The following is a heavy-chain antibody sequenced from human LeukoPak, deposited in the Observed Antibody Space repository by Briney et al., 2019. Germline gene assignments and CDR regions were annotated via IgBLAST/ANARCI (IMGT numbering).Heavy chain of an antibody. D-gene: IGHD3-10*01. Sequence: GESLKISCKGSGYSFTKYWIGWVRQMPGKGLEWMGIIYPGDSDTRYSPSFQGQVTISADKSITTAYLQWNSLKASDTAIYYCARLGLGSGSSCDYWGQGTLVIVSS. CDR3: ARLGLGSGSSCDY. J-gene: IGHJ4*02. CDR2: IYPGDSDT. CDR1: GYSFTKYW. V-gene: IGHV5-51*01.